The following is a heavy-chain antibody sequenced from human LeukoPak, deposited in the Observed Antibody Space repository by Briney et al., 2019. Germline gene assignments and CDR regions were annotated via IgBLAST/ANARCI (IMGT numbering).Heavy chain of an antibody. D-gene: IGHD1-1*01. CDR2: ISSSSSYI. J-gene: IGHJ4*02. CDR1: GFTFSSYS. Sequence: GGSLRLSCAASGFTFSSYSMSWVRQAPGKGLEWVSSISSSSSYIYYADSVKGRFTISRDNAKNSLYLQMNSLRAEDTAVYYCARGRYSWNDAPEDSPEIDYWGQGTLVTVSS. CDR3: ARGRYSWNDAPEDSPEIDY. V-gene: IGHV3-21*01.